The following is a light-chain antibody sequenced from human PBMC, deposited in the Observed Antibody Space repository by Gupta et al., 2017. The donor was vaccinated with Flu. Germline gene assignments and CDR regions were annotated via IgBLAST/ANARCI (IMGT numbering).Light chain of an antibody. V-gene: IGLV2-11*01. Sequence: QSALTQPRSVSGSPGQSVTISCTGPGSDVGGYNYVSWYRQHPGEAPKLIVSDVSKRPSGVPDRFSGSKSGNTASLTISGLQVDDEADYYCCSYAGSYSFVFGGGTQLTVL. J-gene: IGLJ2*01. CDR1: GSDVGGYNY. CDR2: DVS. CDR3: CSYAGSYSFV.